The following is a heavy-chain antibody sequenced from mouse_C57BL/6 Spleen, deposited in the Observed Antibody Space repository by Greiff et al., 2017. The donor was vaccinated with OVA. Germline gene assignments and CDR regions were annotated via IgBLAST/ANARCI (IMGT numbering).Heavy chain of an antibody. D-gene: IGHD1-1*01. CDR1: GFTFSSYA. CDR3: ARDFTTVVAKYFDV. J-gene: IGHJ1*03. CDR2: ISDGGSYT. Sequence: GQRVESGGGLLKPGGSLTLSCAASGFTFSSYAMSWVRQTPEKRLEWVAPISDGGSYTYYPDNVKGRFTISRDNAKNNLYLQMSHLKSEDTAMYYCARDFTTVVAKYFDVWGTGTTVTVSS. V-gene: IGHV5-4*01.